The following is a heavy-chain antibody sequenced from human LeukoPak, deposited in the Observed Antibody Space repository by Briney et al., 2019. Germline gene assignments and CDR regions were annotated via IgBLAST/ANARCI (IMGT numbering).Heavy chain of an antibody. J-gene: IGHJ4*02. Sequence: GASVKVSCKASGYTFTSYGISWVRQAPGQGLEWMGWIGAYNGNTNYAQKLQGRVTMTTDTSTSTAYMELRSLRSDDTAVYYCARDRPYADSSGSEFDYWGQGTLVTVSS. V-gene: IGHV1-18*01. CDR2: IGAYNGNT. CDR1: GYTFTSYG. CDR3: ARDRPYADSSGSEFDY. D-gene: IGHD3-22*01.